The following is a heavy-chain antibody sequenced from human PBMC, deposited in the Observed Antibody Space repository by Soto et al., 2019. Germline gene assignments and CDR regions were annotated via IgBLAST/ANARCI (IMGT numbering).Heavy chain of an antibody. J-gene: IGHJ4*02. Sequence: GGSLKLSCTDSGVTFGDYAMSWFRQAPGKGLEWVGFIRSKAYGGTTEYAASVKGRFTISRDDSKSIAYLQMNSLKTEDTAVYYCTRGWGSYYGKIDYWGQGTLVTVSS. CDR1: GVTFGDYA. D-gene: IGHD1-26*01. CDR3: TRGWGSYYGKIDY. CDR2: IRSKAYGGTT. V-gene: IGHV3-49*03.